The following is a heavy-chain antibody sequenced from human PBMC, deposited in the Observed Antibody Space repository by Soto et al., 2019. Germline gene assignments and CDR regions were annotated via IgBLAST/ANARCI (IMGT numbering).Heavy chain of an antibody. J-gene: IGHJ6*02. CDR2: IYSGGST. CDR1: GFTVSSNY. D-gene: IGHD2-15*01. CDR3: AREGGCSGGSCYSSYYYGMDV. Sequence: GGSLRLSCAASGFTVSSNYMSWVRQAPGKGLEWVSVIYSGGSTYYADSVKGRFTISRDNSKNTLYLQMNSLRAEDTAVYYCAREGGCSGGSCYSSYYYGMDVWGQGTTVTVSS. V-gene: IGHV3-53*01.